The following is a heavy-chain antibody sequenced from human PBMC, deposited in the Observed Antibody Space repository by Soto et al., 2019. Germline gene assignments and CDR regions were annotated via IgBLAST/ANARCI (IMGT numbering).Heavy chain of an antibody. D-gene: IGHD3-16*01. CDR3: AKAGGPADCKGPVWSAVHSAF. CDR2: VSYDGDNE. CDR1: GFTFSNYA. J-gene: IGHJ4*02. V-gene: IGHV3-30*18. Sequence: QVQLVESGGGVVQPGRSLRLSCVASGFTFSNYATHWVRQAPGKGLEWVAIVSYDGDNEYYADSVRSRFFISRDNSRNTLCLQGGSLRHEDTAVYDCAKAGGPADCKGPVWSAVHSAFWGEGTWFSVS.